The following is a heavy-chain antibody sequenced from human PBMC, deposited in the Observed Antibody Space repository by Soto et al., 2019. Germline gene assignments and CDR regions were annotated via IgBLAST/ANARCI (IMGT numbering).Heavy chain of an antibody. D-gene: IGHD3-3*01. J-gene: IGHJ6*02. V-gene: IGHV1-18*01. Sequence: ASVKVSCKASGYTFTSYGISWVRQAPGQGLEWMGWISAYNGNTNYAQKLQGRVTMTTDTSTSTAYMELRSLRSDDTAVYYCARDRPPNYDFWSGYRSVYYYYGMDVWGQGTTVTVSS. CDR3: ARDRPPNYDFWSGYRSVYYYYGMDV. CDR2: ISAYNGNT. CDR1: GYTFTSYG.